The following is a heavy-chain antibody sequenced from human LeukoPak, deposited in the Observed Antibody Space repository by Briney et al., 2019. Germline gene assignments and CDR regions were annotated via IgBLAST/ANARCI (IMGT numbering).Heavy chain of an antibody. J-gene: IGHJ4*02. CDR2: ISGSGGST. D-gene: IGHD3-22*01. Sequence: GGSLRLSCAASGFTFNISAMSWVRQAPGKGLEWVSAISGSGGSTYYADSVKGRFTISRDNSKNTLYLQMNSLRAEDTAVYYCAKPNYYDSSGYYYYGYYFDYWGQGTLVTVSS. CDR3: AKPNYYDSSGYYYYGYYFDY. V-gene: IGHV3-23*01. CDR1: GFTFNISA.